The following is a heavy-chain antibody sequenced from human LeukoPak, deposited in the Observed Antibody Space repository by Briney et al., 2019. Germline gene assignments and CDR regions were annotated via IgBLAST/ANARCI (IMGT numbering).Heavy chain of an antibody. CDR3: ARALWFGETFPAY. CDR1: GFTFSSYS. CDR2: ISSSSSTI. J-gene: IGHJ4*02. V-gene: IGHV3-48*01. Sequence: GGSLRLSCAASGFTFSSYSMNWVRQAPGKGLQWVSYISSSSSTIYYADSVKGRFTISRDNAKNSLYLQMNSLRAEDTAVYYCARALWFGETFPAYWGQGTLVTVSS. D-gene: IGHD3-10*01.